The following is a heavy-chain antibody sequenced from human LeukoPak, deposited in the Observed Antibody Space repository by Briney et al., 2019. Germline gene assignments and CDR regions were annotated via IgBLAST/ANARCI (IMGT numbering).Heavy chain of an antibody. V-gene: IGHV1-18*01. CDR2: ISAYNGNT. D-gene: IGHD2-15*01. CDR3: ASAQRYCSGGSCWYGMDV. J-gene: IGHJ6*02. Sequence: ASVKLSCKSSGSTFTSYGISWVRQAPGPGHGWMGLISAYNGNTNYAQKLQGGVTMTTDTSTSTAYMELRSLRSDDTAVYYCASAQRYCSGGSCWYGMDVWGQGTTVTVSS. CDR1: GSTFTSYG.